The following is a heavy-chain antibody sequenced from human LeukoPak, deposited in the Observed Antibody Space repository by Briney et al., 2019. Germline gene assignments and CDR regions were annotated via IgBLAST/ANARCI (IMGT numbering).Heavy chain of an antibody. D-gene: IGHD3-22*01. V-gene: IGHV1-58*01. J-gene: IGHJ4*02. CDR3: VGSSGYSPLPDY. Sequence: SVNVSCTASGFTFTSSAVQWVRQARGQRLEWIGWIVVGSGNTNYAQKFQERVTITRDMSTSTAYMELSSLRSEDTAVYYCVGSSGYSPLPDYWGQGTLVTVSS. CDR1: GFTFTSSA. CDR2: IVVGSGNT.